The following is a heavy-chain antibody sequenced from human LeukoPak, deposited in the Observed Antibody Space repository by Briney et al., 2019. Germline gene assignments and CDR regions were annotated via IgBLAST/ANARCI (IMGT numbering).Heavy chain of an antibody. CDR3: ARDQSGHGGHNIDAFDV. Sequence: SETLSLTCNVSGGSISNYYWNWIRPPAGKGLEWIGRMYASGSTRYNPSFEGRVTMSADTSKNQVSLKLTSVIAADTAVYFCARDQSGHGGHNIDAFDVWGQGTMVTVSS. D-gene: IGHD3-16*01. CDR2: MYASGST. J-gene: IGHJ3*01. V-gene: IGHV4-4*07. CDR1: GGSISNYY.